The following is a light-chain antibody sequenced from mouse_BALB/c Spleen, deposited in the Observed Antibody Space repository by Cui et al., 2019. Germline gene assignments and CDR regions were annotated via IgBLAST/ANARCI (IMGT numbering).Light chain of an antibody. CDR3: QNDHSYPYT. V-gene: IGKV8-28*01. J-gene: IGKJ2*01. Sequence: DIVMTQSPSALSVSGGEKVTMSRKSSQSLLNSGNQKNYLAWYQQKPGQPPKLLIYGASTRESGVHDRFTGSGSGTDFTLTISSVQAEDLAVYYCQNDHSYPYTFGGGTKLEIK. CDR1: QSLLNSGNQKNY. CDR2: GAS.